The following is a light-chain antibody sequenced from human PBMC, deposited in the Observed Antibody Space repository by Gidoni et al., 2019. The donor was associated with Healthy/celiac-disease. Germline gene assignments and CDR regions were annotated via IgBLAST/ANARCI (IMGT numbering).Light chain of an antibody. Sequence: DIQMTQSPSSLSASVGDRVTITCRASQSISSYLNWYQQKPGKAPKLLIYAASSLQSGVPSRFSGSGSGTDFTLTISSLQPEDFATDYCQQSYSTPHFGGGTKVEIK. CDR3: QQSYSTPH. J-gene: IGKJ4*01. V-gene: IGKV1-39*01. CDR2: AAS. CDR1: QSISSY.